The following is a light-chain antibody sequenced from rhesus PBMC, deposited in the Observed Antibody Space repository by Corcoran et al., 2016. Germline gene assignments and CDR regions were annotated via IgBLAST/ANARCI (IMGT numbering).Light chain of an antibody. CDR1: QSVSSY. CDR3: LQSSNWPALT. CDR2: GAS. J-gene: IGKJ4*01. Sequence: EIVMTQSPATLALSPGERATLSCRASQSVSSYLAWYQQKPGQAPRLLIYGASSRATGIPDRFSGSGSGTEFTLTISSLEPEDVGVYFCLQSSNWPALTFGGGTKVEIK. V-gene: IGKV3-24*04.